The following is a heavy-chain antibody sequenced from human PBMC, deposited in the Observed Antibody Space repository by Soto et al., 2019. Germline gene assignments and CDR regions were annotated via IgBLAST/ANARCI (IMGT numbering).Heavy chain of an antibody. Sequence: QVQLQESGPCLVRPSETLSLTCTVSGGSMNRYNWRWIRKTPGKGLEWIGYVQNSGTTSYNPSLQGRVAMSVDTWNNQFALRLTAMTAADTAIYYCARGPTSYDVLGAFDYWGRGTLVTVSS. CDR1: GGSMNRYN. V-gene: IGHV4-59*01. J-gene: IGHJ4*01. CDR3: ARGPTSYDVLGAFDY. CDR2: VQNSGTT. D-gene: IGHD3-9*01.